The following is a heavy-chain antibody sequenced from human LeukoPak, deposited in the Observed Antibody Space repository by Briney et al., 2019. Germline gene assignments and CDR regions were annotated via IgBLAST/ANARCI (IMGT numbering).Heavy chain of an antibody. CDR1: GGSFSDYY. D-gene: IGHD3-10*01. CDR3: ARGPRLLWFGELMRTRWFDP. J-gene: IGHJ5*02. CDR2: INHSGST. Sequence: PSETLSLTCAVYGGSFSDYYWSWIRQPPGKGLEWIGEINHSGSTNYNPSLKSRVTISVDTSKNQFSLKLSSVTAADTAVYYCARGPRLLWFGELMRTRWFDPWGQGTLVTVSS. V-gene: IGHV4-34*01.